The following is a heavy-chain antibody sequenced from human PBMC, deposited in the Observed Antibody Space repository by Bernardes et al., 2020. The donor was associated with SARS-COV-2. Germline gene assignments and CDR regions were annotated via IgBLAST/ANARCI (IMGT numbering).Heavy chain of an antibody. J-gene: IGHJ6*02. D-gene: IGHD6-13*01. V-gene: IGHV4-34*01. CDR1: GGSFSGYY. CDR2: INHSGST. CDR3: ARGRGRNSRSWYPYYYYGMEG. Sequence: SETLSLTCAVYGGSFSGYYWSWLHQPPGKGLEWIGEINHSGSTNYNPSLKSRVTISVDTSKNQFSLKLSSVTAADTAVSYCARGRGRNSRSWYPYYYYGMEGWGQGTTVTVSS.